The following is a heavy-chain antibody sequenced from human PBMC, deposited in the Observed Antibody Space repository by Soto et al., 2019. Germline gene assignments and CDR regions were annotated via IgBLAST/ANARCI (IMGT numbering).Heavy chain of an antibody. CDR1: GYSFTSYW. D-gene: IGHD2-2*01. J-gene: IGHJ4*02. CDR2: IHPSDFDT. CDR3: ARLRCITTSCYVEY. V-gene: IGHV5-51*01. Sequence: GESLKISCKGSGYSFTSYWIGWVRQMPGKGLEWMGIIHPSDFDTRYSPSFQGQVTISADKSISTAYLQWSSLKASDTAIYYCARLRCITTSCYVEYWSQGTLVTVSS.